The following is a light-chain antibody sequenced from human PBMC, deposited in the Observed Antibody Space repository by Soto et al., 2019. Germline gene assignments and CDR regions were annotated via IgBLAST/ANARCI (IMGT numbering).Light chain of an antibody. Sequence: QSVLTQPPSVSGAPGQRVTISCTGSSSNIGAGYDVHWYQQLPGTAPKHLIYGNSNRPSGVADRFSGSKSGTSASLAITGLQAEDEADYYCQSDDSSLSGSVVFGGGTKVTVL. CDR1: SSNIGAGYD. CDR2: GNS. V-gene: IGLV1-40*01. J-gene: IGLJ2*01. CDR3: QSDDSSLSGSVV.